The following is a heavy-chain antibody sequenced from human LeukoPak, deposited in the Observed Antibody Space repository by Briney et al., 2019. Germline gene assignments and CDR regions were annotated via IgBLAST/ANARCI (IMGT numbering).Heavy chain of an antibody. CDR2: ISGSGGST. D-gene: IGHD1-26*01. CDR3: AKGWEYAFDI. Sequence: GGSLRLSXAASGFTFSSYAMSWVRQSPGKGLEWVSAISGSGGSTYYADSVKGRFTISRDNSKNTLYLQMNSLRAEDTAVYYCAKGWEYAFDIWGQGTMVTVSS. V-gene: IGHV3-23*01. CDR1: GFTFSSYA. J-gene: IGHJ3*02.